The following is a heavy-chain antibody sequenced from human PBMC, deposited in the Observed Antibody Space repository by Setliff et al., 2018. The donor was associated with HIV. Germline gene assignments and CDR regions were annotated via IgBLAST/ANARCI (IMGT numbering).Heavy chain of an antibody. CDR3: ARDRHGSGSYYSDY. CDR1: GGSISSYY. J-gene: IGHJ4*02. Sequence: PSETLSLTCTVSGGSISSYYWGWTRQPPGKGLEWIGSIYYSGSTYYNPSLKGRVTISVDTSKNQFSLKLSSVTAADTAVYYCARDRHGSGSYYSDYWGQGTLVTVSS. CDR2: IYYSGST. V-gene: IGHV4-39*07. D-gene: IGHD3-10*01.